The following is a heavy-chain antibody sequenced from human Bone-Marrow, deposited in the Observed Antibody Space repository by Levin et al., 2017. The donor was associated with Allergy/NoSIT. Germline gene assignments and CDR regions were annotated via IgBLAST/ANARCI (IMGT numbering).Heavy chain of an antibody. CDR3: ARAANNGYSSTWVFDS. CDR2: LYPGETP. Sequence: GGSLRLSWAASGIIVSHNYMPWVPRAPGRGREGVSFLYPGETPYPADSVRARFTISRDNSKNTLYLQMNSLKAEDTAIYYCARAANNGYSSTWVFDSWGQGAPVVVSS. CDR1: GIIVSHNY. J-gene: IGHJ4*02. V-gene: IGHV3-53*01. D-gene: IGHD6-13*01.